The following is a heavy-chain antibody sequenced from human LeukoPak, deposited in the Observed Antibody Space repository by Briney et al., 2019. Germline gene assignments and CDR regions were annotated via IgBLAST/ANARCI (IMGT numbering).Heavy chain of an antibody. CDR2: ISDIGSN. CDR3: AGHHHRNTVDF. CDR1: GGSISSYY. V-gene: IGHV4-59*08. J-gene: IGHJ4*02. D-gene: IGHD2/OR15-2a*01. Sequence: SETLSLTCTVSGGSISSYYWSWLGKPPGKGLEWIAYISDIGSNNYNPPLKRRVTISLDTSKIQFSLKLSSVTAADTAVYYCAGHHHRNTVDFWGQGTLVTVSS.